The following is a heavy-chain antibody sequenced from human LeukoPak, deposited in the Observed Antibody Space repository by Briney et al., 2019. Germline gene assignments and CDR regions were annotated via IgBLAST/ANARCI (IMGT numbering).Heavy chain of an antibody. V-gene: IGHV1-2*02. J-gene: IGHJ4*02. CDR2: INPNNGGT. D-gene: IGHD4/OR15-4a*01. Sequence: ASVKVSCKASGYTFTGYYMYWVRQAPGQGLEWMGWINPNNGGTDYAQKFQGRVTLTRDTSISTASMELSRLRSDDTAVYYCVRGHSTGATFPGRRGPLFDYWGQGTLVTVSS. CDR1: GYTFTGYY. CDR3: VRGHSTGATFPGRRGPLFDY.